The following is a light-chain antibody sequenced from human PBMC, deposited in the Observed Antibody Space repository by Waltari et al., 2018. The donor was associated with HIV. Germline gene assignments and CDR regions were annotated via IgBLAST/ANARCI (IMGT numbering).Light chain of an antibody. Sequence: RATLSCRASQSVSTNLAWYQQKPGQAPRLLIYGASTGATGIPARFSGSGSGTEFTLTISSLQSEDFAVYYCQQYNNWPGITFGPGTKVDIK. V-gene: IGKV3-15*01. CDR1: QSVSTN. CDR3: QQYNNWPGIT. CDR2: GAS. J-gene: IGKJ3*01.